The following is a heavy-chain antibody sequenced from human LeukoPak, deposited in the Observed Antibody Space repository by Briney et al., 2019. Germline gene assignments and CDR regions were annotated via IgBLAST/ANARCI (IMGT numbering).Heavy chain of an antibody. CDR3: AKVTYSGWHTKIPFDY. CDR1: GFTFSSFA. V-gene: IGHV3-23*01. Sequence: PGGSLRLSCAASGFTFSSFAMSWVRQAPGKGLEWVSAISGSGCSTYYADSVKGRFTISRDNSKNTLYLQMNSLRAEDTAVYYCAKVTYSGWHTKIPFDYWGQGTLVPVSS. CDR2: ISGSGCST. J-gene: IGHJ4*02. D-gene: IGHD6-19*01.